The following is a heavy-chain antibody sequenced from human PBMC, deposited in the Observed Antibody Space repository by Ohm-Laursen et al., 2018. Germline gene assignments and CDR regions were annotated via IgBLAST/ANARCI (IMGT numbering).Heavy chain of an antibody. J-gene: IGHJ6*02. Sequence: SVKVSCKASGGTFSSYAISWVRQAPGQGLEWMGGIIPIFGTANYAQKFQGRVTITADKSTSTAYMELSSLRSEDTAVYYCARASGSYPFYYSYGMDVWGQGTTVTVSS. CDR2: IIPIFGTA. V-gene: IGHV1-69*06. D-gene: IGHD1-26*01. CDR1: GGTFSSYA. CDR3: ARASGSYPFYYSYGMDV.